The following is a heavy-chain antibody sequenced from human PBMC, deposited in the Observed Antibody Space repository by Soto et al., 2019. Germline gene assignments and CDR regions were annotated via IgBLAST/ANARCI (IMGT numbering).Heavy chain of an antibody. J-gene: IGHJ4*02. CDR1: GWTSTRYA. V-gene: IGHV1-69*06. D-gene: IGHD3-3*01. CDR2: IVPMFGTS. Sequence: SVKVSCKVSGWTSTRYAINWVRQAPGQGREWMGGIVPMFGTSKYAQKFQGRVTITADTSTNIAYMELRSLRSEDTAVYYCNRGSEYDFWSGYLWGQGTLVTVSS. CDR3: NRGSEYDFWSGYL.